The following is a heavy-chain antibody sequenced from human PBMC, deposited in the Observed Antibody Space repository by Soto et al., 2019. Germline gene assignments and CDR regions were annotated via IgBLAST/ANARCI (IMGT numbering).Heavy chain of an antibody. CDR1: GFTFSSYG. D-gene: IGHD4-4*01. CDR3: AKVRVKDYYYYAMDV. Sequence: PGGSLRLSCAASGFTFSSYGMHWVRQAPGKGLEWVAVISSDGTSRFYADSVKGRFTISRDNSKNTLYLQMNSLRAEDTAMYYCAKVRVKDYYYYAMDVWGQGTTVTVSS. V-gene: IGHV3-30*18. J-gene: IGHJ6*02. CDR2: ISSDGTSR.